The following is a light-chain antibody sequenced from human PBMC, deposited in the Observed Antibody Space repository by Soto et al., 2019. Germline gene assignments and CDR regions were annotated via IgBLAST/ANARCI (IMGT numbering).Light chain of an antibody. CDR2: LNSDGSH. V-gene: IGLV4-69*01. J-gene: IGLJ3*02. Sequence: QLVLTQSPSASASLGGTVKLTCTLSSGHSSYAIAWHQQQPEQGPRYLMKLNSDGSHSKGDGIPDRFSGSSSGAERYLTISSLQSEDEADYYCQTWGTGIRVFGGGTKLTVL. CDR3: QTWGTGIRV. CDR1: SGHSSYA.